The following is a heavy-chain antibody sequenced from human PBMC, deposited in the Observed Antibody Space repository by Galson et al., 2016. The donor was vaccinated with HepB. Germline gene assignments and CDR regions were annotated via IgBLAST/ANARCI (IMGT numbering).Heavy chain of an antibody. V-gene: IGHV3-30*03. J-gene: IGHJ5*01. CDR3: ARVGLGYSSSLPDS. CDR1: GFAFSSYG. D-gene: IGHD6-6*01. CDR2: VSYDGNYK. Sequence: SLRLSCAASGFAFSSYGIHWVRQAPGKGLEWVAVVSYDGNYKYYADSVKGRFTISRDNSKNTLYLQMNSLRADDTALYFCARVGLGYSSSLPDSWGQGIMVIVSS.